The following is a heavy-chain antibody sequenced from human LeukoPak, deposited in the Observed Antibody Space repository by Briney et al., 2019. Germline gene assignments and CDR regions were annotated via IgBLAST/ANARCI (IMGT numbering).Heavy chain of an antibody. Sequence: SETLSLTCTVSGGSISSSSYYWGWIRQPPGKGLEWIGSIYYSGSTYYNPSLKSRVTISVGTSKNQFSLKLSSVTAADTAVYYCASPNSYGPYYFDYWGQGTLVTVSS. J-gene: IGHJ4*02. V-gene: IGHV4-39*01. CDR3: ASPNSYGPYYFDY. CDR1: GGSISSSSYY. D-gene: IGHD5-18*01. CDR2: IYYSGST.